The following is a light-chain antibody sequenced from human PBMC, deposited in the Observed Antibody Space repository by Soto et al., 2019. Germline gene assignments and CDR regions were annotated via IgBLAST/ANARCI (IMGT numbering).Light chain of an antibody. V-gene: IGKV1-39*01. CDR2: AVS. CDR1: QRVSKY. CDR3: QQSDSAPRT. J-gene: IGKJ1*01. Sequence: DIQMTQSPSSLSASVGDRVTITCRASQRVSKYLNWYQQKPGKAPKLLIYAVSILQSGVPSRFSGSGSGTDFTLTISSLQPEDFGTYYCQQSDSAPRTFGQGTKVEIK.